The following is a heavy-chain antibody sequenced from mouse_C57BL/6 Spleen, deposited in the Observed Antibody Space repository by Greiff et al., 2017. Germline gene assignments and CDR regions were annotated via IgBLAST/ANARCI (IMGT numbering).Heavy chain of an antibody. Sequence: EVQGVESGGGLVKPGGSLKLSCAASGFTFSDYGMHWVRQAPEKGLEWVAYISSGSSTIYYADTVKGRFTISRVNAKNTLFLQMTSLRSEDTAMYYCARSIYYYPYYYAMDYWGQGTSVTVSS. CDR3: ARSIYYYPYYYAMDY. D-gene: IGHD1-1*01. V-gene: IGHV5-17*01. J-gene: IGHJ4*01. CDR1: GFTFSDYG. CDR2: ISSGSSTI.